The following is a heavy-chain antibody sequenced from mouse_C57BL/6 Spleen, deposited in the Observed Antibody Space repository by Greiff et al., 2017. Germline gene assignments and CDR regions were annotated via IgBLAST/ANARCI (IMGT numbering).Heavy chain of an antibody. J-gene: IGHJ4*01. D-gene: IGHD1-1*01. CDR3: AREAHYYGSSYDAMDY. CDR2: INYDGSST. V-gene: IGHV5-16*01. CDR1: GFTFSDYY. Sequence: EVQLQESEGGLVQPGSSMKLSCTASGFTFSDYYMAWVRQVPEKGLEWVANINYDGSSTYYLDSLKSRFIISRDNAKNILYLQMSSLKSEDTATYYCAREAHYYGSSYDAMDYWGQGTSVTVSS.